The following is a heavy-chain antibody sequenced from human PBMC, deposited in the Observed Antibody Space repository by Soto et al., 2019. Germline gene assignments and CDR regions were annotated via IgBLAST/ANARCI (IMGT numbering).Heavy chain of an antibody. CDR2: ISSSSSTI. CDR3: ARGMRLGDYYDSSGYYLWYFDL. CDR1: GFTFSSYS. V-gene: IGHV3-48*02. J-gene: IGHJ2*01. D-gene: IGHD3-22*01. Sequence: EVQLVESGGGLVQPGGSLRLSCAASGFTFSSYSMNWVRQAPGKGLEWVSYISSSSSTIYYADSVKGRFTISRDNAKNSLYLQMNSLRDEDTAVYYCARGMRLGDYYDSSGYYLWYFDLWGRGTLVTVSS.